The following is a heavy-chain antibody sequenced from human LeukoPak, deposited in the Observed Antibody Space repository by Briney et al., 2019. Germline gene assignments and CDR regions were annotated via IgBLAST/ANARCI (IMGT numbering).Heavy chain of an antibody. CDR2: IWYDGSNK. Sequence: GRSLRLSCAASGFTFSSYGMHWVRQAPGKGLEWVAVIWYDGSNKYYADSVKGRFTISRDNSKNTLYLQMNSLRAEDTAVYYCARGSYGDYVGYYGMDVWGQGTTVTVSS. CDR1: GFTFSSYG. D-gene: IGHD4-17*01. J-gene: IGHJ6*02. V-gene: IGHV3-33*01. CDR3: ARGSYGDYVGYYGMDV.